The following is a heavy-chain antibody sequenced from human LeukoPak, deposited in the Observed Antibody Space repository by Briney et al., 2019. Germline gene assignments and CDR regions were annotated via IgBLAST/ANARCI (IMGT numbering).Heavy chain of an antibody. CDR1: GGTFSSYA. Sequence: SVKVSCKASGGTFSSYAISWVRQAPGQGLEWMGGIIPIFGTANYAQKFQGRVTITADESTSTAYMELSSLRSEDTAVYYCARGGATNGPVRGVLGYWGQGTLVTVSS. V-gene: IGHV1-69*01. CDR3: ARGGATNGPVRGVLGY. J-gene: IGHJ4*02. D-gene: IGHD3-10*01. CDR2: IIPIFGTA.